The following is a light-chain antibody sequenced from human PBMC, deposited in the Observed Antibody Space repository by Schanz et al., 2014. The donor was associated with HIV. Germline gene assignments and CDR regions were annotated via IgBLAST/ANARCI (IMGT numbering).Light chain of an antibody. J-gene: IGKJ4*01. CDR2: DAS. CDR3: QQRSNWLT. V-gene: IGKV3-11*01. CDR1: ESVSSSL. Sequence: EIVLTQSPGTLSLSPGERATLSCRASESVSSSLLAWYQQKPGQAPRLLIYDASNRATGIPARFSGSGSGTDFTLTISSLEPEDFAVYYCQQRSNWLTFGGGTKVEIK.